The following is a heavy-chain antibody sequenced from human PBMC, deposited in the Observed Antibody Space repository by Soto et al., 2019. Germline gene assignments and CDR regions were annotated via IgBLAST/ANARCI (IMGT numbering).Heavy chain of an antibody. Sequence: GGSLRLSCAASGFTFSSYAMHWVRQAPGKGLEWVAVISYDGSNKYYADSVKGRFTISRDNSKNTLYLQMNSLRAEDTAVYYCYAEATIRHNWFDPWGQGTLVTSPQ. CDR3: YAEATIRHNWFDP. J-gene: IGHJ5*02. CDR1: GFTFSSYA. CDR2: ISYDGSNK. V-gene: IGHV3-30-3*01. D-gene: IGHD5-12*01.